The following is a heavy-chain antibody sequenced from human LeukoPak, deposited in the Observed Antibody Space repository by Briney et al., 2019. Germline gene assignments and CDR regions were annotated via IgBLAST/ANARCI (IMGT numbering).Heavy chain of an antibody. V-gene: IGHV3-74*01. Sequence: WGSLSLSCAASGFTFSDYWTHWVRQAPGKGLVWVSRVNRDGSSTSYADSVKGRFTISRDNAKNTLSLQMNSLRAEDTAVYYCARDRSISAAGDTYWGQGTLVTVSS. D-gene: IGHD6-13*01. CDR1: GFTFSDYW. CDR3: ARDRSISAAGDTY. J-gene: IGHJ4*02. CDR2: VNRDGSST.